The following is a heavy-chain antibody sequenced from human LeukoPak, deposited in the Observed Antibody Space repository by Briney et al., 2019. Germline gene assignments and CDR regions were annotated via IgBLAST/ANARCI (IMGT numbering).Heavy chain of an antibody. J-gene: IGHJ3*02. V-gene: IGHV3-23*01. Sequence: GGSLRLSCAASGFTFSNAWMSWVRQAPGKGLEWVSAISGSGGSTYYADSVKGRFTISRDNSKNTLYLQMNSLRAEDTAVYYCAKDRGGTLARRYDAFDIWGQGTMVTVSS. CDR2: ISGSGGST. CDR3: AKDRGGTLARRYDAFDI. CDR1: GFTFSNAW. D-gene: IGHD1-26*01.